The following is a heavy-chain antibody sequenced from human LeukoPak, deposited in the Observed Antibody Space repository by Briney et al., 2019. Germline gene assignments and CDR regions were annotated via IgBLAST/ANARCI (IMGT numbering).Heavy chain of an antibody. J-gene: IGHJ5*02. CDR3: AIGSGWYYHRGEIDA. D-gene: IGHD6-19*01. CDR2: ISGSGGST. CDR1: GFTFSSYA. Sequence: GGSLRLSCAASGFTFSSYAMSWVRQAPGKGLEWVSAISGSGGSTYYADSVKGRFTISRDNSKNTLYLQMSSLRAEDTAVYYCAIGSGWYYHRGEIDAWGQGTLVTVSS. V-gene: IGHV3-23*01.